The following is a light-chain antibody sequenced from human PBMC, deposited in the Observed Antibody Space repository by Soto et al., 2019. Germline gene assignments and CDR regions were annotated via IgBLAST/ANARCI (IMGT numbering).Light chain of an antibody. J-gene: IGLJ1*01. CDR2: DVS. CDR1: SSDVGGYNY. CDR3: CSYAGSYTFDYV. V-gene: IGLV2-11*01. Sequence: ALTQPRSVSGSPGQSVTISCTGTSSDVGGYNYVSWYQQHPGKAPKLMIYDVSKRPSGVPDRFSGSKSGNTASLTISGLQAEDEADYYCCSYAGSYTFDYVFGTGTKVTVL.